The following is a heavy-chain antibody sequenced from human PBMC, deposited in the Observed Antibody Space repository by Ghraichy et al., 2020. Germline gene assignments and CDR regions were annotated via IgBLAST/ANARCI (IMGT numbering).Heavy chain of an antibody. CDR3: ARQKGAGQDGYIDL. V-gene: IGHV4-59*08. CDR1: GGSISSYY. Sequence: SQTLSLTCTASGGSISSYYWRWIRQPPGKGLEWIGYIYYSGSTNYNPSLKSRVTISVDTSTNQFSLKLSSVTAADTTVYYCARQKGAGQDGYIDLWDRGTLVTV. J-gene: IGHJ2*01. CDR2: IYYSGST. D-gene: IGHD1-26*01.